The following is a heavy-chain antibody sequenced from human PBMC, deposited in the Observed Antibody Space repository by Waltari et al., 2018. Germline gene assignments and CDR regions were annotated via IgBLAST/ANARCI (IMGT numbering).Heavy chain of an antibody. V-gene: IGHV4-39*01. CDR2: MYYSVST. CDR3: ARQDYYYVKGYFDL. D-gene: IGHD3-22*01. CDR1: GGSIISAAYY. Sequence: QLQLQESGPGLVKPSETLSLTCVVSGGSIISAAYYWGWVRQPPGKGLEFIGSMYYSVSTYYNPSLKSRVTISVDTSQNQFSLRLSSVTAADTAVYYCARQDYYYVKGYFDLWGRGTLVTVSS. J-gene: IGHJ2*01.